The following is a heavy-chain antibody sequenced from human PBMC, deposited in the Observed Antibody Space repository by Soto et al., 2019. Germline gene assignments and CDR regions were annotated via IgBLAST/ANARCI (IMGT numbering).Heavy chain of an antibody. CDR2: ISSNGGNT. CDR1: GFTFSSYA. J-gene: IGHJ6*02. V-gene: IGHV3-64D*06. Sequence: PGGSLRLSCSASGFTFSSYAMHWVRQAPGKGLEYVSAISSNGGNTYYADSVKGRFTISRDNSKNTLYLQMSSLRVEDTAVYYCARDRGRPDLRDTHYYDSSDLDYGMDVWGQGTTVTVSS. CDR3: ARDRGRPDLRDTHYYDSSDLDYGMDV. D-gene: IGHD3-22*01.